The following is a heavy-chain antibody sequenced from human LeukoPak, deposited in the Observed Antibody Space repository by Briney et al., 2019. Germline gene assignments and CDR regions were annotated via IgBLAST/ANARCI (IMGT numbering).Heavy chain of an antibody. V-gene: IGHV3-23*01. D-gene: IGHD6-19*01. J-gene: IGHJ5*02. CDR3: AKHSSGWPRNWFDP. CDR2: VSGSGGST. CDR1: GFTFSSYA. Sequence: GGSLRLSCAASGFTFSSYAMSWVRQAPGKGLEWVSAVSGSGGSTYYADSVKGRFTISRDNSKNTLYLQMNSLRAEDTAVYYCAKHSSGWPRNWFDPWGQGTLVTVSS.